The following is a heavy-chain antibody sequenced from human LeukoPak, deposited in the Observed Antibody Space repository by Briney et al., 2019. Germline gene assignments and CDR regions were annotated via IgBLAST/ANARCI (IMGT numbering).Heavy chain of an antibody. D-gene: IGHD3-10*01. CDR2: MYHGGSA. CDR1: SGSISRYY. CDR3: AAHPLSMVRGTNLGAFDI. Sequence: SETLSLTCTVSSGSISRYYWSWIRQSPGKALEWIGYMYHGGSAHYSPSLKSRVTISVDTSKNQFSLKLSSVTAADTAVYYCAAHPLSMVRGTNLGAFDIWGQGTMVTVSS. J-gene: IGHJ3*02. V-gene: IGHV4-59*01.